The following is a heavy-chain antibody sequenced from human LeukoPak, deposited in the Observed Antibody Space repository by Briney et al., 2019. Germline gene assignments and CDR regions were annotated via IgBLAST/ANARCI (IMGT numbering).Heavy chain of an antibody. CDR3: AKGQTHCSSNTCYDFFDY. V-gene: IGHV3-23*01. CDR1: GFTFSNYA. D-gene: IGHD2/OR15-2a*01. J-gene: IGHJ4*02. CDR2: ISNGAGNT. Sequence: GGSLRLSCAASGFTFSNYAMSWVRQAPGKGLEWVSSISNGAGNTYYADSVKGRITISRDNSKNTLYLQMNGLRAEDTAVYYCAKGQTHCSSNTCYDFFDYWGQGTLVTVSS.